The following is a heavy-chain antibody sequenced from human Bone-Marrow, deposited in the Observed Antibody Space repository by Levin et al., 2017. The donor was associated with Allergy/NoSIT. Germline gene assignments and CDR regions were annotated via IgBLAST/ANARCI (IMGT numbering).Heavy chain of an antibody. J-gene: IGHJ4*02. Sequence: PGESLKISCKASGYTFTSYDINWVRQATGQGLEWMGWMNPNSGNTVYAQKFQGRVTMTRNTSISTAYMELSILRSEDTAVYFCARGGFSSFWGQGTLVTVSS. CDR2: MNPNSGNT. V-gene: IGHV1-8*01. CDR1: GYTFTSYD. CDR3: ARGGFSSF.